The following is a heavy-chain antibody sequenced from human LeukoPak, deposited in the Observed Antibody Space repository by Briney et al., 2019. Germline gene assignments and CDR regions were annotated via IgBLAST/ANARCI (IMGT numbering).Heavy chain of an antibody. D-gene: IGHD3-22*01. CDR2: IYWDDDK. Sequence: SGPTLVKPTQTLTLACTFSGFSLSTSGVGVGWIRQPPGKALEWLALIYWDDDKRYSPSLKSRLTITKDTSKNQVVLTMTNMDPVDTATYYCAHSTYYYDSSGYYSDYWGQGTLVTVSS. J-gene: IGHJ4*02. CDR1: GFSLSTSGVG. CDR3: AHSTYYYDSSGYYSDY. V-gene: IGHV2-5*02.